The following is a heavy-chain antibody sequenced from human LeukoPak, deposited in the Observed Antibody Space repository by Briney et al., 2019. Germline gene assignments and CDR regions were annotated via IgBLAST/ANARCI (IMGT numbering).Heavy chain of an antibody. V-gene: IGHV3-33*01. CDR1: GFTFSSYG. J-gene: IGHJ4*02. Sequence: GGSLRLSCAASGFTFSSYGMHWVRQAPGKGLEWVAVIWYDGSNKYYADSVKGRFTISRDNSKNTLYLQMNSLRAEDTAVYYCARAYSGGWGSYFDYWGQGTLVTVSS. CDR2: IWYDGSNK. CDR3: ARAYSGGWGSYFDY. D-gene: IGHD6-19*01.